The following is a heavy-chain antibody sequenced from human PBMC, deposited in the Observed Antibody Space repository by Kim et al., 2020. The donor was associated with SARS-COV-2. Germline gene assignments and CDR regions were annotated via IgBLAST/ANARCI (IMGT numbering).Heavy chain of an antibody. J-gene: IGHJ4*02. CDR3: ARDSIPSSLRWFDY. Sequence: SETLSLTCTVSGGSISSSSYYWGWIRQPPGKGLEWIGSIYYSGSTYYNPSLKSRVTISVDTSKNQFSLKLSSVTAADTAVYYCARDSIPSSLRWFDYWGQGTLVTVSS. CDR1: GGSISSSSYY. V-gene: IGHV4-39*07. CDR2: IYYSGST. D-gene: IGHD4-17*01.